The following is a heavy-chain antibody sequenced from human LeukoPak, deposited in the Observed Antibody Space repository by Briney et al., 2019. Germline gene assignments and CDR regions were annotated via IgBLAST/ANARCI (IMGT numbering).Heavy chain of an antibody. CDR3: ARESYGDYGKGAFDI. D-gene: IGHD4-17*01. CDR1: GGSISSSSYY. V-gene: IGHV4-39*07. CDR2: IYYSGST. J-gene: IGHJ3*02. Sequence: SETLSLTCTVSGGSISSSSYYWGWIRQPPGKGLEWIGSIYYSGSTYYNPSLKSRVTISVDTSKNQFSLKLSSVTAADTAVYYCARESYGDYGKGAFDIWGQGTMVTVSS.